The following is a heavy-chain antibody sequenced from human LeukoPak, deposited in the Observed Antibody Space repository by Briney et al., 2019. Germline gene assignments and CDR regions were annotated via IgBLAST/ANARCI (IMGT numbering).Heavy chain of an antibody. CDR3: ARDSFQARLYYRMDV. CDR1: GFTFNRYW. J-gene: IGHJ6*02. CDR2: INDDGSST. D-gene: IGHD2/OR15-2a*01. Sequence: LPGGSLRLSCAASGFTFNRYWMHWVRQAPGKGLVWVSRINDDGSSTSYADSVKGRFPISRDNAKNTLYLQMNSLRAEDTAVYYCARDSFQARLYYRMDVWGQGTTVTVSS. V-gene: IGHV3-74*01.